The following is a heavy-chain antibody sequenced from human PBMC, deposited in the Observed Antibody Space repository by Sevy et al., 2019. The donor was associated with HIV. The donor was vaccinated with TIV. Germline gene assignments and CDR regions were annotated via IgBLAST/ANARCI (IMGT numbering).Heavy chain of an antibody. CDR3: ARVPLYSDSHINDY. D-gene: IGHD3-22*01. V-gene: IGHV3-48*04. J-gene: IGHJ4*02. Sequence: GGSLRLSCTASGFTFSPYSMNWIRQAPGKGLELLSYISGTGNTIYYAGSVKGRFTISRDNAKNSLYLQMNSLRAEDTAVYYCARVPLYSDSHINDYWGQGTLVTVSS. CDR1: GFTFSPYS. CDR2: ISGTGNTI.